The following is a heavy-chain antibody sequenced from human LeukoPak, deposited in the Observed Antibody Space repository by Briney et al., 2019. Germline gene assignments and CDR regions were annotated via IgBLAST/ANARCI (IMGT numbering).Heavy chain of an antibody. D-gene: IGHD2-15*01. J-gene: IGHJ3*01. CDR1: GFSISDYI. CDR2: ITSSSSYK. CDR3: AREGTIVVGDAFDL. V-gene: IGHV3-21*06. Sequence: GGSLRLSCAASGFSISDYILNWVRQAPGKGLEWVSFITSSSSYKHYADSVKGRFTVSRDNAHNSLYLQMNSLRAEDTAVYYCAREGTIVVGDAFDLWGQGTMVTVSS.